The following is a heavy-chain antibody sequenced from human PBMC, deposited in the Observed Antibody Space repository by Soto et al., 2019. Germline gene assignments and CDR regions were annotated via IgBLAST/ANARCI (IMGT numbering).Heavy chain of an antibody. V-gene: IGHV1-46*01. Sequence: ASVKLSCKASRYGLPACYIQCVRQAPGKGLEWIAIINPSVGNTRSTQNFKGIVTMTRDTYTNSVYLELSSLRSDDTDLYYCAKSILNAHYYYYGMDVGGKGTTVTVSS. J-gene: IGHJ6*04. CDR1: RYGLPACY. CDR3: AKSILNAHYYYYGMDV. CDR2: INPSVGNT.